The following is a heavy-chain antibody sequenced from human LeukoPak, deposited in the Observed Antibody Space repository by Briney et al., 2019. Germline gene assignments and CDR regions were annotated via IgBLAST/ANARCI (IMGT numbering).Heavy chain of an antibody. V-gene: IGHV4-31*03. CDR3: ARRVPDSSAPGIAFDI. CDR1: GGSISYGGYY. Sequence: SQTLSLTCTVSGGSISYGGYYWTWIRQHPGKGLEWIGYMHHSGDTHYNPSLKSRLTISVDTSKNHFSLKLSSVTAADTAMYYCARRVPDSSAPGIAFDIWGQGTMVTVSS. D-gene: IGHD3-22*01. J-gene: IGHJ3*02. CDR2: MHHSGDT.